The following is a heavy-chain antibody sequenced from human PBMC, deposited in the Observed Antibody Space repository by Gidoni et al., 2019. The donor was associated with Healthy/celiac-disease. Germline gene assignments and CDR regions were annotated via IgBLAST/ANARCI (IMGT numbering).Heavy chain of an antibody. D-gene: IGHD6-19*01. CDR3: ARLRGGQWRDRDYYYYYMDV. Sequence: EVQLVQSGAEVKKHGESLKISCKGSGYSFTSYWIGWVRQMPGKGLEWIGIIYPVDSDTRYSPSFQGQVTISADKSISTAYLQWSSLKASDTAMYYCARLRGGQWRDRDYYYYYMDVWGKGTTVTVSS. V-gene: IGHV5-51*01. J-gene: IGHJ6*03. CDR2: IYPVDSDT. CDR1: GYSFTSYW.